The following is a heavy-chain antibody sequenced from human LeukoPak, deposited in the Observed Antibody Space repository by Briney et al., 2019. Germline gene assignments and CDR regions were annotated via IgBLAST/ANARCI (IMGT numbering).Heavy chain of an antibody. J-gene: IGHJ3*02. CDR1: GYTLTELS. D-gene: IGHD3-22*01. V-gene: IGHV1-24*01. CDR2: FDPEDGET. CDR3: ATVGGFSSDYYDSSGPAAHAFDI. Sequence: ASVNVTCKVSGYTLTELSMHWVRQAPGKGLEWMGGFDPEDGETIYAQKFQGRVTMTEDTSTDTAYMELSSLRSEDTAVYYCATVGGFSSDYYDSSGPAAHAFDIWGQGTMVTVSS.